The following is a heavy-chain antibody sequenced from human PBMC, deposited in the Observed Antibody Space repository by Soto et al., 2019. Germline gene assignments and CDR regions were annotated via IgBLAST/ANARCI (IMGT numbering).Heavy chain of an antibody. V-gene: IGHV4-4*02. CDR3: AILPPGGGYCSSTSCYLTDY. CDR1: GGSISSSNW. J-gene: IGHJ4*02. D-gene: IGHD2-2*01. CDR2: IYHSGST. Sequence: PSETLSLTCAVSGGSISSSNWWSWVRQPPGKGLEWIGEIYHSGSTNYNPSLKSRVTISVDKSKNQFSLKLSSVTAADTAVYYCAILPPGGGYCSSTSCYLTDYWGQGTLVTVSS.